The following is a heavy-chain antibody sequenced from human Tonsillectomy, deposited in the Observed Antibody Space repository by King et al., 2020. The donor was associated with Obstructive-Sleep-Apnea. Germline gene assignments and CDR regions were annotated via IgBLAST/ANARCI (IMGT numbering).Heavy chain of an antibody. CDR3: ATDRTGSLDY. J-gene: IGHJ4*02. V-gene: IGHV3-21*01. Sequence: VQLVDFGGGLVKPGGSLRLPCAASGFTFSSYSLNWVRPAPGKGLEWVSSISSSSSYIYYAYSVRGRFTTSRDNAKNSLYLQMNSLRAEDTAVYYCATDRTGSLDYWGQGTLATVSS. CDR2: ISSSSSYI. D-gene: IGHD3-10*01. CDR1: GFTFSSYS.